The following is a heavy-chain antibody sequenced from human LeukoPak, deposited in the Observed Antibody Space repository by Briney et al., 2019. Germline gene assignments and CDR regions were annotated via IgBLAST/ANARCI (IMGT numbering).Heavy chain of an antibody. CDR3: ARSARDSEYTNMDY. J-gene: IGHJ4*02. CDR1: GFTFSSYW. V-gene: IGHV3-74*01. D-gene: IGHD5-18*01. Sequence: GGSLRLSCAASGFTFSSYWMHWVRQAPGKGLVWVSRISSDGSTTSYADSVKGRFTISRDNAKNTLYLQMNSLRAEDTAVYYCARSARDSEYTNMDYWGQGTLVTVSS. CDR2: ISSDGSTT.